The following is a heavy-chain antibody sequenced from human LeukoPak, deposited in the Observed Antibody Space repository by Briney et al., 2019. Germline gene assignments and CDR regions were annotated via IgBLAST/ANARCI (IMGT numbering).Heavy chain of an antibody. CDR3: AGAVTVTKPFAY. CDR2: INHSGST. CDR1: GGSFSGYY. Sequence: SETLSLTCAVYGGSFSGYYWSWIRQPPGKGPEWIGEINHSGSTNYNPSLKSRVTISVDTSKNQFSLKLSSVTAADTAVYYCAGAVTVTKPFAYWGQGTLVTVSS. V-gene: IGHV4-34*01. D-gene: IGHD4-17*01. J-gene: IGHJ4*02.